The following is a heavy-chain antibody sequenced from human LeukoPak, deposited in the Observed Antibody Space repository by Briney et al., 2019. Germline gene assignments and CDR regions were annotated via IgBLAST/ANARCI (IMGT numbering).Heavy chain of an antibody. CDR2: ISSSGSTI. CDR3: ARERFYENSGYTT. CDR1: GFTFSSDE. V-gene: IGHV3-48*03. Sequence: GGSLRLSCVASGFTFSSDEMNWVRQAPGKGLEWVSYISSSGSTIHYADSVEGRFTISRDNAKNSLYLQMNSLRAEDTAVYYCARERFYENSGYTTWGQGTLVTVSS. D-gene: IGHD3-22*01. J-gene: IGHJ4*02.